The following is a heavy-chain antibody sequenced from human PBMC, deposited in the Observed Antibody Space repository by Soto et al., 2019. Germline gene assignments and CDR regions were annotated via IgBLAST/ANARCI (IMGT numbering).Heavy chain of an antibody. Sequence: TSETLSLTCTVSGGSISSGDYYWSWIRQPPGKGLEWIGYIYYNGATQYNPSLKSRVTISVDTSKNQFSLKLSSVTAADTAVYYCATELRFLTPAINVGDDYWGQGTLVTVSS. CDR2: IYYNGAT. J-gene: IGHJ4*02. CDR1: GGSISSGDYY. CDR3: ATELRFLTPAINVGDDY. D-gene: IGHD3-3*01. V-gene: IGHV4-30-4*01.